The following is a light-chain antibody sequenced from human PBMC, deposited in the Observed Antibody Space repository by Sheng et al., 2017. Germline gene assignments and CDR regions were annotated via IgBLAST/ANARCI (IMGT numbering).Light chain of an antibody. V-gene: IGKV3-15*01. CDR1: QSVSSN. J-gene: IGKJ2*03. CDR2: GAS. CDR3: QQSYGHPHS. Sequence: EIVMTQSPATLSVSPGERATLSCRASQSVSSNLAWYQQKPGQAPRLLIYGASTRVTGIPARFSGSGSGTDFTLTITSLHPEDFVTYYCQQSYGHPHSFGQGTKLEIK.